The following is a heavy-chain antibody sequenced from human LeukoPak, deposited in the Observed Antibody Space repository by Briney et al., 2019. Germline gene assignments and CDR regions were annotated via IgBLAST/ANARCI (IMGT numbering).Heavy chain of an antibody. CDR3: ARMYYVWAVVSYYFDY. J-gene: IGHJ4*02. V-gene: IGHV3-7*01. Sequence: GGSLRLSCAASGFTFRSQWMTWVRQAPGKGLEWVANINADGSAKYYVDSVKGRFTISRDNAKNSLYLQMNNLRDEDTAVYYCARMYYVWAVVSYYFDYWGQGTLVTVSS. CDR2: INADGSAK. D-gene: IGHD3-10*02. CDR1: GFTFRSQW.